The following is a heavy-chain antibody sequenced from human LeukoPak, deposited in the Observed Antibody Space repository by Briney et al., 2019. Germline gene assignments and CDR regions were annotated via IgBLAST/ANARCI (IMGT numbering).Heavy chain of an antibody. CDR2: IYTSGST. V-gene: IGHV4-4*07. D-gene: IGHD6-19*01. Sequence: SETLSLTCTLTGGSISSYYWSWIRQPAGKGLEWIGRIYTSGSTNYNPSLKSRVTMSVDTSKNQFSLKLSSVTAADTAVYYCARVKAVAGMDYFDYWGQGTLVTVSS. CDR1: GGSISSYY. CDR3: ARVKAVAGMDYFDY. J-gene: IGHJ4*02.